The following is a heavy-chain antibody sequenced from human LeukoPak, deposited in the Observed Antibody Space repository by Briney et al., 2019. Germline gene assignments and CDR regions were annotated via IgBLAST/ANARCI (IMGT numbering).Heavy chain of an antibody. V-gene: IGHV1-3*01. CDR2: INAGNGNT. Sequence: ASVKVSCKASGYTFTSYAMHWVRQAPGQRLEWMGWINAGNGNTKYSQKFQGRVTITRDTSASTAYMELSSLRSEDTAVYYCARYCSSTSCRLGFYYGMDVWGQGTTVTVSS. J-gene: IGHJ6*02. CDR1: GYTFTSYA. D-gene: IGHD2-2*01. CDR3: ARYCSSTSCRLGFYYGMDV.